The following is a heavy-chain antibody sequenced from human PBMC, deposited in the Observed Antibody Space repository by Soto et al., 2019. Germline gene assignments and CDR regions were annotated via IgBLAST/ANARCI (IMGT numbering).Heavy chain of an antibody. CDR2: INSDGSST. D-gene: IGHD3-10*01. CDR1: GFTFSNAW. J-gene: IGHJ4*02. CDR3: ADIYGSGDY. Sequence: GGSLRLSCAASGFTFSNAWMHWVRQAPGKGLVWVSRINSDGSSTSYADSVKGRFTISRDNAKNTLYLQMNSLRAEDTAVYYCADIYGSGDYWGQGTLVTVSS. V-gene: IGHV3-74*01.